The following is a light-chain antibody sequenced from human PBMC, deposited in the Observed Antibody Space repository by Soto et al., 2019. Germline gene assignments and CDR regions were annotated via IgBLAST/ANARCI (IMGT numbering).Light chain of an antibody. CDR1: SSDVGNYNY. V-gene: IGLV2-14*03. J-gene: IGLJ1*01. Sequence: ALTQPASVSGSPGQSIAISCTGTSSDVGNYNYVSWYQQHPGKAPKLMIYDVSNRPSGVSNRFSGSKSGNTASLTISGLQPEDEADYYCNSYTSSSTYVFGTGTKVTVL. CDR2: DVS. CDR3: NSYTSSSTYV.